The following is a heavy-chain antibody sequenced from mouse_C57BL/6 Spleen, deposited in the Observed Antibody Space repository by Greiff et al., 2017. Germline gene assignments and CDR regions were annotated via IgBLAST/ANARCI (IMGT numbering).Heavy chain of an antibody. V-gene: IGHV3-6*01. J-gene: IGHJ1*03. D-gene: IGHD4-1*01. CDR1: GYSITSGYY. CDR3: ARDTGTWGYFDV. CDR2: ISYDGSN. Sequence: VQLKESGPGLVKPSQSLSLTCSVTGYSITSGYYWNWIRQFPGNKLEWMGYISYDGSNNYNPSLKNRISITRDTSKNQFFLKLNSVTTEDTATYYCARDTGTWGYFDVWGTGTTVTVSS.